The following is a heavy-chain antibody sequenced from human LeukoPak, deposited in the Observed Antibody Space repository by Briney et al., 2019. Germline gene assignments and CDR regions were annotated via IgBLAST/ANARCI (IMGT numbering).Heavy chain of an antibody. CDR3: ARDFGSVWYYFDS. Sequence: ASVKVSCKASGYTFTSSYVHWVRQAPGQGLEWMGLINPSGGVTSYAQKFQGRVTVTRDMSTSTVYTELSGLGSEDTAVYYCARDFGSVWYYFDSWGQGTLVTVSS. CDR2: INPSGGVT. D-gene: IGHD6-19*01. CDR1: GYTFTSSY. J-gene: IGHJ4*02. V-gene: IGHV1-46*01.